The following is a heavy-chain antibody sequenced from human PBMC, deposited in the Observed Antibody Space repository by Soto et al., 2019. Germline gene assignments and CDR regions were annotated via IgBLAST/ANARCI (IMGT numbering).Heavy chain of an antibody. CDR3: ARHEADSSGWGLDYYYMDV. CDR1: GGSISSSSYY. Sequence: SETLSLTCTVSGGSISSSSYYWGWIRQPPGKGLEWIGSIYYSGSTYYNPSLKSRVTISVDTSKNQFSLKLSSVTAADTAVYYCARHEADSSGWGLDYYYMDVWGKGTTVTVSS. D-gene: IGHD6-19*01. V-gene: IGHV4-39*01. J-gene: IGHJ6*03. CDR2: IYYSGST.